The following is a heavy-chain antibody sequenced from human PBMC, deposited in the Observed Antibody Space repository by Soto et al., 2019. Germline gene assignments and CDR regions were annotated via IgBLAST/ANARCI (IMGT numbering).Heavy chain of an antibody. D-gene: IGHD3-10*01. Sequence: SVKVSCKASGYTFTSYGISWVRQAPGQGLEWMGWISAYNGNKNYAQKLQGRVTMTTDTSTSTAYMELRSLRSDDTAVYYCARGTPNVSGSYYKYYYYGMDAWGQGATVTVSS. CDR2: ISAYNGNK. CDR3: ARGTPNVSGSYYKYYYYGMDA. CDR1: GYTFTSYG. J-gene: IGHJ6*02. V-gene: IGHV1-18*01.